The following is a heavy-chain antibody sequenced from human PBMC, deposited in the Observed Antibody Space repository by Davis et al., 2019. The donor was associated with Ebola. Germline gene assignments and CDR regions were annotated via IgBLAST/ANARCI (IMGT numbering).Heavy chain of an antibody. D-gene: IGHD2-2*01. CDR2: INHSGST. J-gene: IGHJ5*02. CDR3: ARRHCSSTSCYIGGFDWFDP. CDR1: GGSFSGYY. V-gene: IGHV4-34*01. Sequence: SETLSLTCAVYGGSFSGYYWSWIRQPPGKGLEWIGEINHSGSTYYTPSLKSRVTISVDTTKNQFFLKLSSVTAADTAVYYCARRHCSSTSCYIGGFDWFDPWGQGTLVTVSS.